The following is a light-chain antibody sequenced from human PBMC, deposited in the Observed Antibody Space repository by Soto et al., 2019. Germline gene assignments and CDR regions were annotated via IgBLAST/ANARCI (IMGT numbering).Light chain of an antibody. V-gene: IGLV2-14*03. CDR3: SSKTSSSTRLI. J-gene: IGLJ2*01. CDR2: DVN. Sequence: QSALTQPASVSGSPGQSITISCTGTSTDVGGYKYVSWYQQHTGKAPKLLIYDVNDRPSVVSIRFSGSKSGNAASLTISGLPPEDEAVYYCSSKTSSSTRLIFGGGTKLTVL. CDR1: STDVGGYKY.